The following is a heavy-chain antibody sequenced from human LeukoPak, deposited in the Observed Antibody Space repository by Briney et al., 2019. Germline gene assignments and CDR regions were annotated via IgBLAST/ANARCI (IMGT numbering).Heavy chain of an antibody. D-gene: IGHD3-22*01. CDR1: GFTFDDYA. Sequence: PGGSLRLSCAASGFTFDDYAMHWVRQAPGKGLEWVSGISWNRGGIGYADSVKGRFTISRDNAKNSLYLQMNSLRAEDTALYYCAKGVPYDSKGWFDPWGQGTLVTVSS. CDR3: AKGVPYDSKGWFDP. J-gene: IGHJ5*02. V-gene: IGHV3-9*01. CDR2: ISWNRGGI.